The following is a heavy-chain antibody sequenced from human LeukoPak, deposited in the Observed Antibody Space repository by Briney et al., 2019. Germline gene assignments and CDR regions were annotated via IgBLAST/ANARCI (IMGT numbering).Heavy chain of an antibody. V-gene: IGHV1-8*03. CDR2: MNPNSGNT. D-gene: IGHD3-16*01. Sequence: ASVKVSCKASGYTFTNFDINWVRQATGQGLESMGWMNPNSGNTGYAQKFQGRVTITRNTSISTLYMELSSLRSEDTAVYYCARVGRGRDPLDFWGQGTLVTVSS. CDR1: GYTFTNFD. J-gene: IGHJ4*02. CDR3: ARVGRGRDPLDF.